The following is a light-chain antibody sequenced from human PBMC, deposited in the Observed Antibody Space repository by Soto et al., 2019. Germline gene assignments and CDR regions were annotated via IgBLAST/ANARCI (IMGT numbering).Light chain of an antibody. V-gene: IGKV3-20*01. CDR2: GAS. J-gene: IGKJ4*01. CDR1: QSVSTNY. Sequence: EIVLTQSPGTLSLSPGERATLSCRASQSVSTNYLAWYQKKPGQAPRLLIYGASSRGTGIPDRFSGSGSGTDFTLTINSLEPEDFAVYYCQHYDNSPLTFGGGTKVEIK. CDR3: QHYDNSPLT.